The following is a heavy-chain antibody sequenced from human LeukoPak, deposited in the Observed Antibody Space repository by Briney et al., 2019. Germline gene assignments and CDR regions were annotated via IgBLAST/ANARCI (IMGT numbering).Heavy chain of an antibody. V-gene: IGHV1-69*13. D-gene: IGHD1-26*01. CDR3: AKDRLGAMMYFDF. J-gene: IGHJ4*02. CDR2: IIPIFGTA. Sequence: SVKVSCKASGGAFNSFAISWVRQAPGQGLEWMRGIIPIFGTANYAQKFQGRVKITADESTSTSYMELSSLRSEDTAVYYCAKDRLGAMMYFDFWGQGTLVTVSS. CDR1: GGAFNSFA.